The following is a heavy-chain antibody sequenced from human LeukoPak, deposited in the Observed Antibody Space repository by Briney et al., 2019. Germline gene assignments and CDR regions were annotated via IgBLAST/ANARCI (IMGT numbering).Heavy chain of an antibody. D-gene: IGHD2-21*02. CDR2: IKQDGSDK. Sequence: GGSLRLSCAASGFSFSNYWMSWVRRAPGKGLEWVANIKQDGSDKYYVDSVKGRFTISRDNAENSLYLQMNSLRAEDTAVYYCARYDSRSFDSWGQGTLVTVSS. CDR3: ARYDSRSFDS. V-gene: IGHV3-7*01. CDR1: GFSFSNYW. J-gene: IGHJ4*02.